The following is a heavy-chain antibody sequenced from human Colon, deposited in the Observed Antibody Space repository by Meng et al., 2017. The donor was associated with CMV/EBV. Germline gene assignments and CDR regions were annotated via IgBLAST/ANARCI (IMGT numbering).Heavy chain of an antibody. D-gene: IGHD3-3*01. CDR2: IYLGDSDA. V-gene: IGHV5-51*01. CDR1: GYSFTNYW. Sequence: GESLKISCKGSGYSFTNYWIGWVRQMPGKGLEWMGIIYLGDSDARHSQSFQGQVTISADKSISTAYLQWSSLKASDTAMYYCATNGFGVVVSFGAFDIWGQGTMVTVSS. CDR3: ATNGFGVVVSFGAFDI. J-gene: IGHJ3*02.